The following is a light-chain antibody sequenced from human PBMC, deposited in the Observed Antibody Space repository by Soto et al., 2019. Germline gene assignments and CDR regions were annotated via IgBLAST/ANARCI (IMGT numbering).Light chain of an antibody. V-gene: IGKV3-11*01. J-gene: IGKJ4*01. CDR1: QSVSSY. CDR3: QQRSNWTLT. CDR2: DAS. Sequence: EIVLTQSPATLSLSPGERATLSCRASQSVSSYLSWYHQKPGQDPRLLIYDASNRATGIPARFSGSGSGTDFALTISSLEPEDLAVYSCQQRSNWTLTFGGGTKVEIK.